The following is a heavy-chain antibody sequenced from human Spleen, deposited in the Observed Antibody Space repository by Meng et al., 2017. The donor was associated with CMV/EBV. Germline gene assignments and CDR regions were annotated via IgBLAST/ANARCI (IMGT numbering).Heavy chain of an antibody. V-gene: IGHV4-39*01. Sequence: SETLSLTCTVSGGSISSSDYYWGWIRQPPGKGLEWIGTIYYSGSTSYNPSLKSRVTISVDTSKNQFSLKLSSVTAADTAVYYCARQSRFLEWLLDYNWFDPWGQGTLVTVSS. J-gene: IGHJ5*02. D-gene: IGHD3-3*01. CDR2: IYYSGST. CDR3: ARQSRFLEWLLDYNWFDP. CDR1: GGSISSSDYY.